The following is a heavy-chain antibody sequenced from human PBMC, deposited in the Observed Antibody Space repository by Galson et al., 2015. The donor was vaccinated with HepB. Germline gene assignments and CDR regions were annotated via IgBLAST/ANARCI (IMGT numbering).Heavy chain of an antibody. CDR1: GYTFTSYY. Sequence: SVKVSCKASGYTFTSYYMHWVRQAPGQGLEWMGIINPSGGSTSYAQKFQGRVTMTRDTSTSTVYMELSSLRSEDTAVYYCARGRSRYCSSTSCLRVLDYWGQGTLVTVSS. CDR2: INPSGGST. V-gene: IGHV1-46*01. CDR3: ARGRSRYCSSTSCLRVLDY. D-gene: IGHD2-2*01. J-gene: IGHJ4*02.